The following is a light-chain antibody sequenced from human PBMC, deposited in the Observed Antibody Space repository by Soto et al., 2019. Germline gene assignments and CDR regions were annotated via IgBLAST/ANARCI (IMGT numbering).Light chain of an antibody. CDR2: AAS. CDR3: QQGYSERYT. J-gene: IGKJ2*01. CDR1: RSISNY. V-gene: IGKV1-39*01. Sequence: DIQMTQSPSSLSASVGDRVTITCRASRSISNYLNWYQQKPGRPPKLLIYAASSLQSGVPSRFSGRGSGTDFTLIISSLQHEDFATYYCQQGYSERYTFGPGTKL.